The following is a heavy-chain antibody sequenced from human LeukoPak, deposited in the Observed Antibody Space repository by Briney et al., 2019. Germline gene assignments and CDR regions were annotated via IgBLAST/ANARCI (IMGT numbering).Heavy chain of an antibody. J-gene: IGHJ4*02. CDR3: VKAGGYSLYYFDY. V-gene: IGHV3-23*01. D-gene: IGHD3-22*01. CDR1: GFTFSSYA. Sequence: PGGSLRLSCAASGFTFSSYAMSWVRQAPGKGLEWVSAISGSGGSTYYADSVKGRFTISRDNSKNTLYLQMNSLRAEDTAVYYCVKAGGYSLYYFDYWGQGTLVTVSS. CDR2: ISGSGGST.